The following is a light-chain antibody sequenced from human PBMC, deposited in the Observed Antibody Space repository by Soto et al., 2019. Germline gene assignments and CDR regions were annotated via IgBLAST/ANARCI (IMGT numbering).Light chain of an antibody. CDR1: SSDVGGYNY. CDR3: CSYAGSNVFV. J-gene: IGLJ1*01. V-gene: IGLV2-8*01. CDR2: EVS. Sequence: QSALTQPPPASGSPGQSVTISCTGTSSDVGGYNYVSWYQQHPGKAPKLMIYEVSKRPSGVPDRFSGSKSGNTASLTVSGLQAEDEGDYHCCSYAGSNVFVCGTGSKVTGL.